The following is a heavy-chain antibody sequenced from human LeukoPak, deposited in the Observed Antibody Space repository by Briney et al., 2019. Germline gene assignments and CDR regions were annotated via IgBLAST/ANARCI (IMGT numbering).Heavy chain of an antibody. CDR2: IYFSGNT. J-gene: IGHJ4*02. Sequence: SQTLSLTCTVSGRSLDSGNFYWSWIRQPPGKGLEWIGYIYFSGNTYYNPSLKSRVTISLDMSKNQFSLKLSSVTAADTAVYYCAKAPYKGYPPGEGFDYWGQGTLVTVSS. V-gene: IGHV4-30-4*08. CDR3: AKAPYKGYPPGEGFDY. D-gene: IGHD3-16*01. CDR1: GRSLDSGNFY.